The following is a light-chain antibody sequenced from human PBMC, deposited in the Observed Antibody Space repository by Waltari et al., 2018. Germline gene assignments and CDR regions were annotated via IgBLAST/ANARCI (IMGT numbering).Light chain of an antibody. CDR3: SSQTLDGLVL. J-gene: IGLJ2*01. CDR2: DVT. Sequence: QSALTQPASMSGSPGQSITISCSGLGSAAGASESVSWHQHHPDKPPQVIIYDVTHRPSGVSDRFSASKSANTASLTISRLQPEDEADYYCSSQTLDGLVLFGGVTRLTVL. V-gene: IGLV2-14*03. CDR1: GSAAGASES.